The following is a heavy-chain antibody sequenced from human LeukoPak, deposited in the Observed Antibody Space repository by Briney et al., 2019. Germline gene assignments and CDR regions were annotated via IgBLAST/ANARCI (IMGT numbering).Heavy chain of an antibody. CDR1: GFTFSNYD. J-gene: IGHJ4*02. CDR3: ARAAIYSNSWLLLDY. V-gene: IGHV3-23*01. CDR2: ISGSGGST. Sequence: GGTLRLSCAASGFTFSNYDMSWVRQAPGKGLEWVSAISGSGGSTYYADSVKGRFTISRDNSKNTLYLQMNSLRAEDTAVYYCARAAIYSNSWLLLDYWGQGTLVTVSS. D-gene: IGHD6-13*01.